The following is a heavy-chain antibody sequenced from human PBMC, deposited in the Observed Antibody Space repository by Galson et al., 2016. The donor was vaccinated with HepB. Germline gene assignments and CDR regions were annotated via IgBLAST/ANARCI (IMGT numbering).Heavy chain of an antibody. D-gene: IGHD3-10*01. V-gene: IGHV3-33*01. CDR1: GFTFSSFG. CDR3: ARDPDPLGQPFIRGLVGWFDP. Sequence: SLRLSCAASGFTFSSFGMHWVRQAPGRGLEWVALLWWDARNEYYSDSVKGRFTISKDTSKDTLYLQMNNLRVEDTAIYYCARDPDPLGQPFIRGLVGWFDPWGQGTLVTVSS. CDR2: LWWDARNE. J-gene: IGHJ5*02.